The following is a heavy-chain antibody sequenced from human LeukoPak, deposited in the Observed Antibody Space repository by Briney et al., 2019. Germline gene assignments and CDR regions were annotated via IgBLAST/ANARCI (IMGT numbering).Heavy chain of an antibody. V-gene: IGHV3-30-3*01. D-gene: IGHD3-16*01. CDR3: ARDPGPSMMWYFDY. CDR2: ISYDGSNK. CDR1: GFTFSSYT. J-gene: IGHJ4*02. Sequence: GGSLRLSCAASGFTFSSYTMHWIRQAPGRGLEWVAVISYDGSNKYYGASVMGRFTISRDNSKNTLYLQMNSLSSEDTAVYYCARDPGPSMMWYFDYWGQGTLVTVSS.